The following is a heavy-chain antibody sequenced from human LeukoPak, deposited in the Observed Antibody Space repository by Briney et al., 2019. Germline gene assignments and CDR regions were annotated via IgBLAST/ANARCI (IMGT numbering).Heavy chain of an antibody. D-gene: IGHD3-22*01. CDR1: GVSIISNY. V-gene: IGHV4-4*07. J-gene: IGHJ6*03. CDR2: IYGSGIT. Sequence: PSETLSLTCTVSGVSIISNYWSWIRQSAGTGLEWIGRIYGSGITDYNPSLKSRVTMSLDTSRKQFSLRLTSVTAADTAVYYCARLKFYDSTGYSPGYYMDVWGKGTTVSVFS. CDR3: ARLKFYDSTGYSPGYYMDV.